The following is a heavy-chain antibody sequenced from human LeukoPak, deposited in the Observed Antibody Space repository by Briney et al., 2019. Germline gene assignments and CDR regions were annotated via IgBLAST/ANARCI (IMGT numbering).Heavy chain of an antibody. V-gene: IGHV3-66*01. CDR3: ARVVRGVIMYFDY. CDR1: GFTVSSNY. D-gene: IGHD3-10*01. J-gene: IGHJ4*02. CDR2: IYSGGST. Sequence: GSLRLSCAASGFTVSSNYMSWVRQAPGKGLEWVSVIYSGGSTYYADSVKGRFTISRDNSKNTLYLQMNSLRAEDTAVYYCARVVRGVIMYFDYWGQGTLVTVSS.